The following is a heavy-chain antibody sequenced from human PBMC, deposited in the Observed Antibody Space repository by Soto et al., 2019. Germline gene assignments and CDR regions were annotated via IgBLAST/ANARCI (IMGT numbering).Heavy chain of an antibody. J-gene: IGHJ4*02. CDR3: ARGGGLFSSRYDF. Sequence: EVQLVESGGGLIQPGGSLRLSCVASGFSVSRYYMSWVRQAPGQGLEWVSVIYSGGSTYYADSVKGRFTIPRDNSKTTLYLQMNSLSAEDPAVYYCARGGGLFSSRYDFWGQGALVTVSS. V-gene: IGHV3-53*01. CDR1: GFSVSRYY. CDR2: IYSGGST. D-gene: IGHD6-13*01.